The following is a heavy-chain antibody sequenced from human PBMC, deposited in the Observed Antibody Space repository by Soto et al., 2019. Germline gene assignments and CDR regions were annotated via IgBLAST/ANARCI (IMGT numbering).Heavy chain of an antibody. Sequence: QVQLVESGGGVVQPGRSLRLSCAASGFTFSSYAMHWVRQAPGKGLEWVAVISYDGSNKYYADSVKGRFTISRDNSKNTLYLQMNSLRAEDTAVYYCAREWEPHAFDIWGQGTMVTVSS. D-gene: IGHD1-26*01. V-gene: IGHV3-30-3*01. J-gene: IGHJ3*02. CDR2: ISYDGSNK. CDR1: GFTFSSYA. CDR3: AREWEPHAFDI.